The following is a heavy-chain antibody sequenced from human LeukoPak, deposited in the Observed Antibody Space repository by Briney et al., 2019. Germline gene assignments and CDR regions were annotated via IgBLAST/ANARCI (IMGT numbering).Heavy chain of an antibody. J-gene: IGHJ6*03. CDR1: GYTFTSYA. D-gene: IGHD3-3*01. CDR2: IIPIFGTA. Sequence: SVKVSCKASGYTFTSYAISWVRQAPGQGLEWMGGIIPIFGTANYAQKFQGRVTITADESTSTAYMELSSLRSEDTAVYYCATPHYDFWSGYYTGPYMDVWGKGTTVTVSS. V-gene: IGHV1-69*13. CDR3: ATPHYDFWSGYYTGPYMDV.